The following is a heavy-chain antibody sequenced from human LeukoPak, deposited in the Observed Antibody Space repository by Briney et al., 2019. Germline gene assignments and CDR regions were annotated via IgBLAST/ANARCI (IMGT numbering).Heavy chain of an antibody. D-gene: IGHD3-9*01. J-gene: IGHJ4*02. CDR1: GFTYSSYS. CDR3: ARVYDILTGYPYFDY. Sequence: GGSLRLSCAASGFTYSSYSMNWVRQAPGKGLEWVSSISSSSSYIYYADSVKGRFTIPRDNAKNSLYLQMNSLRAEDTAVYYCARVYDILTGYPYFDYWGQGTLVTVSS. V-gene: IGHV3-21*01. CDR2: ISSSSSYI.